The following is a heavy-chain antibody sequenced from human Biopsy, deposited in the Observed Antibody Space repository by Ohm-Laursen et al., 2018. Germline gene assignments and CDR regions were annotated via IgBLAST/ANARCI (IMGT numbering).Heavy chain of an antibody. CDR3: ARGTGRYYVYGAFDI. CDR2: IYTSGSP. Sequence: TLSLTCTVSGDSINNYYWSWIRQPAGKGLEWIGLIYTSGSPNYNLSLESRVTMSVDTSKNQFSLNLRSVTAADTAVYYCARGTGRYYVYGAFDIWGQGTVVTVSS. V-gene: IGHV4-4*07. CDR1: GDSINNYY. J-gene: IGHJ3*02. D-gene: IGHD1-26*01.